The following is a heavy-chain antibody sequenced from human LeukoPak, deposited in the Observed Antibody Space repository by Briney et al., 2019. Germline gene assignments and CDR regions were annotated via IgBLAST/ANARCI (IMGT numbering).Heavy chain of an antibody. CDR1: GFTFSTYG. J-gene: IGHJ6*02. Sequence: AGGSLRLSCAASGFTFSTYGMLWIRQAPGKGLKWVAVTAYDGNHRYYEDSVKGRFTISRDNSKNTLYLQMNSLRAEDTAVYYCAREDIVATVYYYYYYGMDVWGQGTTVTVSS. CDR3: AREDIVATVYYYYYYGMDV. CDR2: TAYDGNHR. D-gene: IGHD5-12*01. V-gene: IGHV3-30*03.